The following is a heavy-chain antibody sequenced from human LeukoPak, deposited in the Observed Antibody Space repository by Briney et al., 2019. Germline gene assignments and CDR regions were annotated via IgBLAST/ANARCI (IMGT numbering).Heavy chain of an antibody. D-gene: IGHD2-8*01. CDR1: GFTFSNAW. V-gene: IGHV3-15*01. CDR3: TTDASAYCSKGKCYSGGNFDY. J-gene: IGHJ4*02. CDR2: IKSKTDVGTT. Sequence: GGSLRLSCAVSGFTFSNAWMSWVRQSPGKGLECVGRIKSKTDVGTTDYAAPVKVRFTISRGDSQNALNLQMNSLRTEDTAVYYCTTDASAYCSKGKCYSGGNFDYWGQGTLVTVSS.